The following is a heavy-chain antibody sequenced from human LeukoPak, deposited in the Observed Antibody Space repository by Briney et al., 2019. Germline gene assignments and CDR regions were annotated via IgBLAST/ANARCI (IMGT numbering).Heavy chain of an antibody. CDR2: IWYDGSNK. V-gene: IGHV3-30*02. J-gene: IGHJ4*02. CDR3: AKEHTVAGPYFDY. CDR1: GFTFSSYG. D-gene: IGHD6-19*01. Sequence: GGSLRLSCAASGFTFSSYGMHWVRQAPGKGLEWVAVIWYDGSNKYYADSVKGRFTISRDNSKNTLYLQMNSLRAEDTAVYYCAKEHTVAGPYFDYWGQGTLVTVSS.